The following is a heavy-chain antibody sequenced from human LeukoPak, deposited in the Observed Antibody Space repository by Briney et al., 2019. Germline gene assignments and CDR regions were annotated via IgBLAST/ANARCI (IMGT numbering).Heavy chain of an antibody. Sequence: VPNSFVNTKCLDRGGRAPRKKKEWIGNIYYSGSTNYNPSLESRVTMSVDTSQSQFSLKLTSVTATDTAVYFCARSLGYYYPFDFWGQGTLVTVSS. CDR1: NSFVNTKC. J-gene: IGHJ4*02. D-gene: IGHD3-22*01. CDR2: IYYSGST. CDR3: ARSLGYYYPFDF. V-gene: IGHV4-59*08.